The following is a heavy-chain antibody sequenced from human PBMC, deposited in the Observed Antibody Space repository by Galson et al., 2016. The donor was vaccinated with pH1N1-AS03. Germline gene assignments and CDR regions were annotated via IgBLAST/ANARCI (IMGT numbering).Heavy chain of an antibody. D-gene: IGHD6-6*01. Sequence: SETLSLTCAVSGGSMTSYYWNWFRQSPGKGLEWIAYIYSSGGTNSNPSLRSRLTISVDTSKNQFSLRLYSVTAADTAIYYCTRGIAARPAIAVDAFDVWGPGTMVAVSS. V-gene: IGHV4-59*01. J-gene: IGHJ3*01. CDR3: TRGIAARPAIAVDAFDV. CDR2: IYSSGGT. CDR1: GGSMTSYY.